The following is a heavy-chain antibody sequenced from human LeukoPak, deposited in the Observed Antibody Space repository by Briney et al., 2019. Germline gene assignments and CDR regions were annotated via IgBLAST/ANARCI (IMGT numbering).Heavy chain of an antibody. CDR3: ARVWGTSLRYYYYMDV. D-gene: IGHD2-2*01. Sequence: SETLSLTCAVYGGSFSGYYWSWIRQPPGKGLEWIGEINHSGSTNYNPSLKSRVTISVDTSKNQFSLKLSSVTAADTAVDYCARVWGTSLRYYYYMDVWGKGTTVTVSS. CDR1: GGSFSGYY. V-gene: IGHV4-34*01. CDR2: INHSGST. J-gene: IGHJ6*03.